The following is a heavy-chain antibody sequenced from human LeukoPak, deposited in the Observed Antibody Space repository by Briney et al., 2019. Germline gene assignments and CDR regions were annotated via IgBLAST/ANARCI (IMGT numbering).Heavy chain of an antibody. Sequence: GGSLRLSCAASGFTFGDFAMNWVRQAPGKALEWVSVIRDSGTTTLYADSVKGRFTVSRDNSKNTLYLQMNSLRAEDTAVYYCAKFSHTIFAHWGQGTLVTVSS. CDR2: IRDSGTTT. D-gene: IGHD3-3*01. V-gene: IGHV3-23*05. CDR1: GFTFGDFA. CDR3: AKFSHTIFAH. J-gene: IGHJ4*02.